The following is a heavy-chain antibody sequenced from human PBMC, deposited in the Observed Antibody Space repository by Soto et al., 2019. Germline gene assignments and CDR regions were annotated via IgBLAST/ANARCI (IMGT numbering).Heavy chain of an antibody. CDR1: GFTFITYT. V-gene: IGHV3-30-3*01. Sequence: GGSLRLSCAPSGFTFITYTMHWVRQAPDKGLEWVAIISYDGSNNYYADSVKGRFTISRDNSKNTLYLQMDSLRTEDMAVYYCARELGYRYGYFDYWGQGTLVTVA. D-gene: IGHD5-18*01. J-gene: IGHJ4*02. CDR2: ISYDGSNN. CDR3: ARELGYRYGYFDY.